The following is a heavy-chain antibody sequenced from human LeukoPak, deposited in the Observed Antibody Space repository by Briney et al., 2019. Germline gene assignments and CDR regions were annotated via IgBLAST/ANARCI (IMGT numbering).Heavy chain of an antibody. V-gene: IGHV4-4*02. CDR1: GGSISSSNW. D-gene: IGHD1-26*01. CDR3: ARDRVGATGYYYYYMDV. CDR2: IYHSGST. J-gene: IGHJ6*03. Sequence: SGTLSLTCAVSGGSISSSNWWSWVRQPPGKGLEWIGEIYHSGSTSYNPSLKSRVTISVDKSKNQFSLKLSSVTAADTAVYYCARDRVGATGYYYYYMDVWGKGTTVTISS.